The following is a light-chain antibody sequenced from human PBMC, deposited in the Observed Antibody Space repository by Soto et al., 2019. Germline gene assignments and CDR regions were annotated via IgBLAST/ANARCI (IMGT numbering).Light chain of an antibody. CDR2: GAS. V-gene: IGKV3-20*01. Sequence: EIVLTQSPGTLSLSPGERATLSCRASQSVSSNYLAWYQQKPGQAPRLLIYGASSRATGIPDRFSGSGSGTDFPLTISRLEPEDFAVYYWQQYGSSPPYTFGQGTRLEIK. CDR3: QQYGSSPPYT. J-gene: IGKJ2*01. CDR1: QSVSSNY.